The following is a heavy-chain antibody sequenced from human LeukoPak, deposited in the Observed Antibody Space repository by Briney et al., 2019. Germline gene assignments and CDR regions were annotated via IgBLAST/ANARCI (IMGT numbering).Heavy chain of an antibody. CDR2: INPSGGST. V-gene: IGHV1-46*01. J-gene: IGHJ4*02. D-gene: IGHD3-9*01. Sequence: ASVKVSCKASGYTFTSYGISWVRQAPGQGLEWMGIINPSGGSTNYAQKFQGRVTMTRDTSTRTVYMELSSLRSEDTAVYYCARDQGLTGYFDYWGQGTLVTVSS. CDR1: GYTFTSYG. CDR3: ARDQGLTGYFDY.